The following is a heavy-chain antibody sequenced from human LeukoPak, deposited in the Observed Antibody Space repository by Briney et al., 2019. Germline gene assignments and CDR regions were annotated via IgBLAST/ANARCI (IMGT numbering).Heavy chain of an antibody. D-gene: IGHD6-13*01. Sequence: SLRLSCAASGFTFDDYAMHWVRQAPGKGLEWVSGISWNSGSIGYADSVKGRFTISRDNAKNSLYLQMNSLRAEDTALYYCAKDAYSSSWFDYWGQGTLVTVSS. J-gene: IGHJ4*02. CDR2: ISWNSGSI. V-gene: IGHV3-9*01. CDR3: AKDAYSSSWFDY. CDR1: GFTFDDYA.